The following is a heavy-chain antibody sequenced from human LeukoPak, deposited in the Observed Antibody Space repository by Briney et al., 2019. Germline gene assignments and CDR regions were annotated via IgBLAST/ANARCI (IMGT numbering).Heavy chain of an antibody. J-gene: IGHJ4*02. V-gene: IGHV1-2*02. CDR3: ARDQSPGLFDY. CDR2: INPNSGGT. Sequence: GASVKVSCKASGYTFTDYYMYWVRQAPGQGLEWMGWINPNSGGTNYAQKFQGRVTMTRDTSISTAYMELSRLKSDDTAVYYCARDQSPGLFDYWGQGTLVSVSS. CDR1: GYTFTDYY.